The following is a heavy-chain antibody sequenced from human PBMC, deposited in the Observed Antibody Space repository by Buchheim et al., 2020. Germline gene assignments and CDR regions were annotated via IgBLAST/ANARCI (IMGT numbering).Heavy chain of an antibody. Sequence: QVQLVESGGGVVQPGRSLRLSCAASGFTFSSYAMHWVRQAPGKGLEWVAVISYDGSNKYYADSVKGRFTISRDNSKNTLYLQMNSLRAEDTAVYYCARTGGTRRALGYWGQGTL. CDR1: GFTFSSYA. CDR2: ISYDGSNK. CDR3: ARTGGTRRALGY. D-gene: IGHD1-26*01. J-gene: IGHJ4*02. V-gene: IGHV3-30-3*01.